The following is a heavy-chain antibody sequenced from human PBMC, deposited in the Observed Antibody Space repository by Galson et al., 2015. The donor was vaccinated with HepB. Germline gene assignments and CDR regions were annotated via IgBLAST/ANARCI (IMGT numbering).Heavy chain of an antibody. Sequence: QSGAEVKKPGESLKISCKGSGYSFTNYWIGWVRQMPGKGLEWMGIIYPGDSDTRYSPSFQGHVTITADKSISTAYLQWSSLKASDTAMYYCARRPLGDFWSGQGYNEAFDIWGQGTVVTVSS. CDR2: IYPGDSDT. CDR3: ARRPLGDFWSGQGYNEAFDI. V-gene: IGHV5-51*01. J-gene: IGHJ3*02. CDR1: GYSFTNYW. D-gene: IGHD3-3*01.